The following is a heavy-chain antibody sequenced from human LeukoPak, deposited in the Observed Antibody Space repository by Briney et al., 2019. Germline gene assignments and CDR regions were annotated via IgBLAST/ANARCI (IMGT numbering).Heavy chain of an antibody. CDR1: GFIFASYG. J-gene: IGHJ4*02. CDR3: ARSAVQANTPFYFDF. V-gene: IGHV3-48*01. Sequence: GGSLRLSCSASGFIFASYGMNWVRQAPGSGLQWVAYISAGSSNTFYADSVKGRFTISRDDADNFLHLQMNSLSAEDTAVHYCARSAVQANTPFYFDFWGQGALVTVSS. CDR2: ISAGSSNT. D-gene: IGHD1-26*01.